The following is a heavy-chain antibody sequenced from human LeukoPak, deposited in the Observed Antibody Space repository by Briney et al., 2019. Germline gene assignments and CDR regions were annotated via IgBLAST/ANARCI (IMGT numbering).Heavy chain of an antibody. D-gene: IGHD3-16*01. V-gene: IGHV3-66*01. CDR1: AFNFSGNY. Sequence: GGSLRLSCVDSAFNFSGNYMTWVRQAPGKGLEWVSAIYIGGTTYYADSVKGRFTISRDNPKSTLYLQMHSLRAEDTAVYYCAREISRFGIWGQGTLVTISS. J-gene: IGHJ4*02. CDR3: AREISRFGI. CDR2: IYIGGTT.